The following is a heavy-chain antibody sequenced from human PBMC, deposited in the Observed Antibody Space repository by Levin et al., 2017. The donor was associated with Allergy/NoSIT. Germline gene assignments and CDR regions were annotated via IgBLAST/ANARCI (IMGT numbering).Heavy chain of an antibody. D-gene: IGHD3-10*01. CDR1: GYTFTGYF. CDR2: FNPNSGGT. CDR3: ARDYSGSGSYYNLFDS. V-gene: IGHV1-2*02. J-gene: IGHJ4*02. Sequence: ASVKVSCKASGYTFTGYFIHWVRQAPGQGLEWMGWFNPNSGGTTYAQKFQGRVTMTSDTSISTAYMELRGLRSDDTAVYYCARDYSGSGSYYNLFDSWGQGTLVTVSS.